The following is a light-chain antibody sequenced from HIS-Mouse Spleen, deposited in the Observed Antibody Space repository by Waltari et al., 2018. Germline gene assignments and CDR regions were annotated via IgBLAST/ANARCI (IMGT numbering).Light chain of an antibody. V-gene: IGLV2-11*01. CDR1: SSDVGGYNY. CDR2: DVS. Sequence: QSALTQPRSVSGSPGQSVTISCTGTSSDVGGYNYGAWDQQHPGKAPKLMISDVSKRPSGVPDRFSGSKSGNTASLTISWLQAEDEADYYCCSYAGSYNWVFGGGTKLTVL. J-gene: IGLJ3*02. CDR3: CSYAGSYNWV.